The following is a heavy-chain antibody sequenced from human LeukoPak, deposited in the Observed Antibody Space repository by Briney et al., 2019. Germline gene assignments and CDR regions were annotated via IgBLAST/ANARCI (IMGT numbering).Heavy chain of an antibody. Sequence: SETLSLTCTVSGGSISSYYWSWIRQPAGKGLEWIGRIYTSGSTNYNPSLKSRVTISVDTSKNQFSLKLSSVTAADTAVYYCASSIVVVPAARGWADYWGQGTLVTASS. CDR2: IYTSGST. J-gene: IGHJ4*02. V-gene: IGHV4-4*07. D-gene: IGHD2-2*01. CDR3: ASSIVVVPAARGWADY. CDR1: GGSISSYY.